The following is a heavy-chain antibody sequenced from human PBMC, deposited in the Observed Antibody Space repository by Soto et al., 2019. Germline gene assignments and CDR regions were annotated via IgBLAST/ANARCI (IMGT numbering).Heavy chain of an antibody. CDR1: DGSISSYDW. V-gene: IGHV4-4*02. J-gene: IGHJ4*02. Sequence: QVQLQESGPGLVKPSETLSLTCVVSDGSISSYDWWTWVRQPPGQGLEWIGKMYHRGGADYSPSLKSRVTISADSSKNHFSLRLTGVTAADTAVYYCATGNVASMLEYWGQGTQVAVS. CDR3: ATGNVASMLEY. CDR2: MYHRGGA.